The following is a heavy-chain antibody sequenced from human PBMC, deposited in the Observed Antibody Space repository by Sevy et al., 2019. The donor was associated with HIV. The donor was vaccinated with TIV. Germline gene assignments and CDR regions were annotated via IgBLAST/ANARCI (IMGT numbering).Heavy chain of an antibody. V-gene: IGHV4-39*01. CDR2: IYYSWST. J-gene: IGHJ3*02. CDR3: ARWVVAARAFDI. Sequence: SETLSLTCTVSGGSISSSSYYWGWIRQPPGKGLEWIGSIYYSWSTYYNPSLKSRVTISVDTSKNQFSLKLSSVTAADTAVYYCARWVVAARAFDIWGQGTMVTVSS. CDR1: GGSISSSSYY. D-gene: IGHD2-15*01.